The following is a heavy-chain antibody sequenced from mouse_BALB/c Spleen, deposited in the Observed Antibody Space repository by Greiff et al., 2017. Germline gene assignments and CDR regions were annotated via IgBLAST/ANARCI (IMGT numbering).Heavy chain of an antibody. Sequence: VQLQQSGPGLVQPSQSLSITCTVSGFSLTSYGVHWVRQSPGNGLEWLGVIWSGGSTDYNAAFISRLSISKDNSKSQVFFKMNSLQANDTAIYYCAAKTTVVPFAYWGQGTLVTVSA. CDR1: GFSLTSYG. D-gene: IGHD1-1*01. J-gene: IGHJ3*01. CDR3: AAKTTVVPFAY. CDR2: IWSGGST. V-gene: IGHV2-2*02.